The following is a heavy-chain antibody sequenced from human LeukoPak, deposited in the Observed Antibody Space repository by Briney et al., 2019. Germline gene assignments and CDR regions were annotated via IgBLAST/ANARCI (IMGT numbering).Heavy chain of an antibody. J-gene: IGHJ4*02. V-gene: IGHV3-7*01. D-gene: IGHD5-18*01. CDR2: IKKDGSEK. Sequence: GGSLRLSCAASGFTFSSYWMSWVRQVPGKGLEWVANIKKDGSEKYYVDSVKGRFTISRDNAKTSLYLQMNSLRAEDTAVYYCARDLSGVAGYTYGRGIDYWGQGTLVTVSS. CDR3: ARDLSGVAGYTYGRGIDY. CDR1: GFTFSSYW.